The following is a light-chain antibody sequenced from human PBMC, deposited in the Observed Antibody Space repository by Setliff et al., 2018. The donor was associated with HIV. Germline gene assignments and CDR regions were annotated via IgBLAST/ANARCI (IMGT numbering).Light chain of an antibody. CDR3: NSYTSSSTLYV. Sequence: QSVLTQPASVSRSPGQSITISCSGTSSDVGGYNYVSWYQQHPGKAPKLMIYDVSKRPSGVSTRFSGSKSGNTASLTISGLQAEDEADYFCNSYTSSSTLYVFGTGTKGTVL. J-gene: IGLJ1*01. V-gene: IGLV2-14*01. CDR1: SSDVGGYNY. CDR2: DVS.